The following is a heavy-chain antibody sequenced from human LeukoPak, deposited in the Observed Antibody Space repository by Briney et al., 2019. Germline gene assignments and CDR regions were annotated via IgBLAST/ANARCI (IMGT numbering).Heavy chain of an antibody. CDR1: GFTFSSHW. CDR2: IKQDGSEK. J-gene: IGHJ4*02. Sequence: GGSLRLSCAASGFTFSSHWMNWVRQGPGKGLEWVATIKQDGSEKYYVDSVKGRFTISRDNAKKSLYLQMNSLRAEDTAVYYCAKDFLGGYQDYWGQGTLVSVSS. D-gene: IGHD3-22*01. V-gene: IGHV3-7*03. CDR3: AKDFLGGYQDY.